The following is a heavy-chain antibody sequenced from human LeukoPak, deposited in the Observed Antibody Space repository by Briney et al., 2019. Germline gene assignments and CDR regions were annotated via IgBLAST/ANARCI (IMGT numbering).Heavy chain of an antibody. CDR1: GGSMSSGDYY. Sequence: SETLSLTCTVSGGSMSSGDYYWAWFRQPPGKGLEWIGSISYSGRTFYKPSLTSRVAMSMDASKSQFSLRLSSVTAADTAVYYCVRETLSSAHYWGQGTLVTVSS. CDR3: VRETLSSAHY. D-gene: IGHD6-6*01. V-gene: IGHV4-39*07. J-gene: IGHJ4*02. CDR2: ISYSGRT.